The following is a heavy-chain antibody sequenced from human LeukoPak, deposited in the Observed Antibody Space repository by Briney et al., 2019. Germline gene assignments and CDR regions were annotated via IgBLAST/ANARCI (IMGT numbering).Heavy chain of an antibody. D-gene: IGHD3-22*01. V-gene: IGHV1-46*01. CDR1: GYTFTSYY. Sequence: GASVKVSCKASGYTFTSYYMHWVRRAPGQGLEWMGIINPNGGSATYAQKFQGRVTMTRDTSTSTVYMELSSLRSEDTAVYYCARAPRGGFYRYYFDYWGQGTLVTVSS. CDR2: INPNGGSA. J-gene: IGHJ4*02. CDR3: ARAPRGGFYRYYFDY.